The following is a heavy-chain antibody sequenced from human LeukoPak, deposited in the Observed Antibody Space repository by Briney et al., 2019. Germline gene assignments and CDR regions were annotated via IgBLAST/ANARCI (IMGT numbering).Heavy chain of an antibody. D-gene: IGHD4-11*01. Sequence: GGSLRLSCVASGFTFSNYVMNWVRQAPGKGLECVSSISGSGTSTYYADSVKGRFTSSRDNSKNTLYLQMNSLRAEDTAIYYCANEYSKGDVWGQGTTVTVSS. CDR3: ANEYSKGDV. J-gene: IGHJ3*01. V-gene: IGHV3-23*01. CDR2: ISGSGTST. CDR1: GFTFSNYV.